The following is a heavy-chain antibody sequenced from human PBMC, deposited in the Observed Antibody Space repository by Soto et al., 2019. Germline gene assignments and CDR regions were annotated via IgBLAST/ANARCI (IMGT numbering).Heavy chain of an antibody. CDR2: IYHIGSN. V-gene: IGHV4-38-2*01. J-gene: IGHJ5*01. CDR1: GYSLSSDYY. Sequence: TSETLSLTCAVSGYSLSSDYYWGWIRQPPGKGLEWIGSIYHIGSNYYNPSLKSQVTISLDTTNNHFSLKMTSVTAADPAIYFCARAERFPRSWFDSWGQGTQVTVSS. CDR3: ARAERFPRSWFDS.